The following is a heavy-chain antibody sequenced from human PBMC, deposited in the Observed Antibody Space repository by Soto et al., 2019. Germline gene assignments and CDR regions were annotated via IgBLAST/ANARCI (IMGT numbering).Heavy chain of an antibody. J-gene: IGHJ2*01. Sequence: QITLKESGPTLVKPTQTLTLTCSLSGFALSTGGVGVGWIRQPPGKALEWLALLYWDDDKRYSPSLKSRLTITQDTSNTQVVLTLTNTDPVDTATYYCAPAWWQIDSTDYRWYFELWGRGTLVTVSS. CDR1: GFALSTGGVG. D-gene: IGHD3-22*01. CDR2: LYWDDDK. V-gene: IGHV2-5*02. CDR3: APAWWQIDSTDYRWYFEL.